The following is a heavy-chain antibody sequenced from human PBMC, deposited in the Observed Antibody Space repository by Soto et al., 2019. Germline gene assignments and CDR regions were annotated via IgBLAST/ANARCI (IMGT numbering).Heavy chain of an antibody. CDR3: ARVPPATPPYYFDY. Sequence: QVLLQESGPGLVKPSETLSLTCTVSGGSISSYYWSWIRQPPGKGLEWIGYIYYSGSTNYNPSLKSRVTISVDTSKNQFSLKLSSVTAADTAVYYCARVPPATPPYYFDYWGQGTLVTVSS. V-gene: IGHV4-59*01. CDR1: GGSISSYY. CDR2: IYYSGST. J-gene: IGHJ4*02. D-gene: IGHD2-15*01.